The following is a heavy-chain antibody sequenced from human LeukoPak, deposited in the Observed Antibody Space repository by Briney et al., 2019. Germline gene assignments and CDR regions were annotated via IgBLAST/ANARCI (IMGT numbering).Heavy chain of an antibody. D-gene: IGHD2-21*02. CDR2: ISNSGTTI. V-gene: IGHV3-48*03. Sequence: GGSLRLSCAASGFTFSSYEMNWVRQAPGKGLEWVSYISNSGTTIYYADSVKGRFTISRDNAKNSLYLQMNSLRDEDTAVYYCAREYGDHGEYFDFWGQGTLVTVSS. CDR1: GFTFSSYE. J-gene: IGHJ4*02. CDR3: AREYGDHGEYFDF.